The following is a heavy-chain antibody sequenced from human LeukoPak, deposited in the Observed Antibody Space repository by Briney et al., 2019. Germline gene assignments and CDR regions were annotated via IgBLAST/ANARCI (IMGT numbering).Heavy chain of an antibody. J-gene: IGHJ4*02. CDR3: ARVPAYYYGSGYYFDY. Sequence: PSETLSLTCTVSGGSISSYYWSWIRQPAGKGLEWIGRIYTSGSTNYNPSLKSRVTMSVDTSKNQFSLKLSSVTAADTAVYYCARVPAYYYGSGYYFDYWGQGTLVTVSS. V-gene: IGHV4-4*07. CDR1: GGSISSYY. D-gene: IGHD3-10*01. CDR2: IYTSGST.